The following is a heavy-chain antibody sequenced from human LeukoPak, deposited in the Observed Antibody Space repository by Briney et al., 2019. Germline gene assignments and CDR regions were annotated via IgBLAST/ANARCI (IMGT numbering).Heavy chain of an antibody. D-gene: IGHD5-18*01. Sequence: PSETLSLTCAVYGGSFSGYYWSWIRQPPGKGLEWIGEINHSGSTNYNPSLKSRVTISVDTSKNQFSLKLSSVTAADTAVYYCARRLRGYSYGHYYYYYMDVWGKGTTVTISS. CDR3: ARRLRGYSYGHYYYYYMDV. CDR2: INHSGST. V-gene: IGHV4-34*01. CDR1: GGSFSGYY. J-gene: IGHJ6*03.